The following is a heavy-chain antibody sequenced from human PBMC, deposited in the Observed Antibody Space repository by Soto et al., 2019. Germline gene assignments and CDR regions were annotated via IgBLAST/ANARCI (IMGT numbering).Heavy chain of an antibody. CDR1: GGSFSGYY. J-gene: IGHJ4*02. D-gene: IGHD6-13*01. CDR3: ARYSSSWYYFDY. Sequence: SETLSLTCAVYGGSFSGYYWSWVRQPPGKGLEWIGYINYSGSTNYNPSLKSRVTILVDTSKNQFSLKLISVTAADTAVYYCARYSSSWYYFDYWGQGTLVTVSS. CDR2: INYSGST. V-gene: IGHV4-59*01.